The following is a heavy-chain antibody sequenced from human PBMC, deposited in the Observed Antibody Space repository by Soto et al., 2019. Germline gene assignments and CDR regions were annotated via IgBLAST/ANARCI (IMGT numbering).Heavy chain of an antibody. J-gene: IGHJ4*02. V-gene: IGHV3-48*02. CDR3: ARDSRNKIAAAGLFDY. CDR1: GVTFCSYS. D-gene: IGHD6-13*01. CDR2: ISSSSSTI. Sequence: PGGCLRLSCAASGVTFCSYSMNWVRQAPGKGLEWVSYISSSSSTIYYADSVKGRFTISRDNAKDSLYLQMNSLRDEDTAVYYCARDSRNKIAAAGLFDYWGQGTLVTVSS.